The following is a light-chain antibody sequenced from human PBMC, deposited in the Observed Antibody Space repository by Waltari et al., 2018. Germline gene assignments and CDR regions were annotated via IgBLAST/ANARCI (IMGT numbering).Light chain of an antibody. CDR1: QSISNY. J-gene: IGKJ2*01. CDR2: AAS. Sequence: DIQMTQSPSSLSASVGDRVTLTCRASQSISNYLNWYQQKPGKAPKLLIYAASSLQSGVPSRFSGSGSGTDFTLTISSLQPEDFATYYCQQSYSTPRTFGQGTQLEIK. CDR3: QQSYSTPRT. V-gene: IGKV1-39*01.